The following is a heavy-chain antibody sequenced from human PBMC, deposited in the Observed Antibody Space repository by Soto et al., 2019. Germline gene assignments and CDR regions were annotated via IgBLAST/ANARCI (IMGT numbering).Heavy chain of an antibody. Sequence: SETLSLTCTVSGGSISSYYWSWIRQPAGKGLEWIGRIYTSGSTNYNPSLKSRVTMSVDTSKNQFSLKLSSVTAADTAVYYCAGVVQAKTRYYYYGMDVWGQGTTVTVSS. D-gene: IGHD5-12*01. CDR3: AGVVQAKTRYYYYGMDV. CDR1: GGSISSYY. CDR2: IYTSGST. V-gene: IGHV4-4*07. J-gene: IGHJ6*02.